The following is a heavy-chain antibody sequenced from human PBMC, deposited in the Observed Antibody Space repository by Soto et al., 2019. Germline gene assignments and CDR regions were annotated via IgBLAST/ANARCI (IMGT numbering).Heavy chain of an antibody. CDR1: VRSISSVDDY. CDR2: IYYMGST. Sequence: SLSLTCTVSVRSISSVDDYWSWILEPPGNGREWIGYIYYMGSTYYTPSLKRRVTISVATSKHQFSLKLSSVTAADTAVYYCAAGPHDFWSGYPRSPAAWFDPWGQGTLVPVSS. CDR3: AAGPHDFWSGYPRSPAAWFDP. J-gene: IGHJ5*02. V-gene: IGHV4-30-4*01. D-gene: IGHD3-3*01.